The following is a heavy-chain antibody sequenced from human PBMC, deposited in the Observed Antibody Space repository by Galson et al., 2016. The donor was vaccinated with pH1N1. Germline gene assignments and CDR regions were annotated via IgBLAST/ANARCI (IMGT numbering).Heavy chain of an antibody. J-gene: IGHJ4*02. V-gene: IGHV1-69*13. CDR3: ARSERYNCYDVPY. Sequence: SVKVSCKVSGGPFSSYAISWVRQAPGQGLEWMGRIIPMFSATNYAQKFQGRVTITADELGSTSYMDLSSLTSEDTAVYYCARSERYNCYDVPYWGQGTLVIVSS. CDR2: IIPMFSAT. CDR1: GGPFSSYA. D-gene: IGHD5-12*01.